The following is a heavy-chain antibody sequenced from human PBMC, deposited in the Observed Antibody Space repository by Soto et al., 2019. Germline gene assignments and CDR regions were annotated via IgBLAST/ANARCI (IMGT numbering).Heavy chain of an antibody. J-gene: IGHJ6*02. CDR1: GFTFSSYG. CDR2: IWYDGSNK. Sequence: QVQLVESGGGVVQPGRSLRLSCAASGFTFSSYGMHWVRQAPGKGLEWVAAIWYDGSNKYYADSVKGRFTISRDNSKNTLYLQMNSLRAEDTAVYYCARVAGTGPYYYYGMDVWGQGTTVTVSS. V-gene: IGHV3-33*01. D-gene: IGHD1-1*01. CDR3: ARVAGTGPYYYYGMDV.